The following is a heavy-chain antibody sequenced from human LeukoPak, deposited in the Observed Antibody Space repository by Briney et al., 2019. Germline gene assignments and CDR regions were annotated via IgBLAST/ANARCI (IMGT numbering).Heavy chain of an antibody. D-gene: IGHD6-19*01. CDR1: GFSFTAYA. CDR2: IHEDGSVT. CDR3: ARGRGWVDH. Sequence: GGSLRLSCAASGFSFTAYAMSWFRQTPGKGLEWVANIHEDGSVTNYVDSVKGRFTISRDNARNSVHLQLNRLRAEDTALYYCARGRGWVDHWGQGTLVTVSS. V-gene: IGHV3-7*01. J-gene: IGHJ4*02.